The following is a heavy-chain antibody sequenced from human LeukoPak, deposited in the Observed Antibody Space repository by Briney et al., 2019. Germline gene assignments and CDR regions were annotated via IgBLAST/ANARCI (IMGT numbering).Heavy chain of an antibody. CDR1: GGSISGYY. J-gene: IGHJ4*02. Sequence: SETLFLTCTVSGGSISGYYWSWIRQPPGKGLEWIGYIYYSGSTNYNPSLKSRVTLSIDTSRKQFSLNVRSVTVADTGIYYCTRMTTGHDYWGQGTLVTVSS. CDR2: IYYSGST. CDR3: TRMTTGHDY. V-gene: IGHV4-59*12. D-gene: IGHD4-17*01.